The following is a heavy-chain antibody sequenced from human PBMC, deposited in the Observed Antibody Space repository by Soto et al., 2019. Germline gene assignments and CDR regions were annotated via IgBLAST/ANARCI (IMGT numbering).Heavy chain of an antibody. V-gene: IGHV4-39*01. D-gene: IGHD2-2*01. CDR3: ARLHCDSPNCVPLDP. J-gene: IGHJ5*02. Sequence: QLQLQESGPGLVKPSETLSLTCTVSGGSISDDTYYWGWIRQPPGKGLEWIGSIYYSGTSSYNPSLKSRGTMSLATSKKPLPLRLSSVTAADTAVYYCARLHCDSPNCVPLDPWGQGTLVFVSS. CDR2: IYYSGTS. CDR1: GGSISDDTYY.